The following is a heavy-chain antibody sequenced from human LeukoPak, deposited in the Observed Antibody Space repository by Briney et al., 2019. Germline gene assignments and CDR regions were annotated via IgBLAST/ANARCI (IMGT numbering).Heavy chain of an antibody. CDR1: GYTFTGYY. J-gene: IGHJ6*03. CDR3: ARVDLQLWSYYYYMDV. D-gene: IGHD5-18*01. V-gene: IGHV1-2*02. CDR2: INPNSGGT. Sequence: ASVKVSCKASGYTFTGYYMHWVRQPPGQGLEWMGWINPNSGGTNCAQKFQGRVTMTRDTSISTAYMELSRLRSDDTAVYYCARVDLQLWSYYYYMDVWGKGTTVTVSS.